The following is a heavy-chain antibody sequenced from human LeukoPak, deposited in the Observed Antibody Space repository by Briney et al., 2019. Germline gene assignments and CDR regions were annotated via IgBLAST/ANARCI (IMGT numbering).Heavy chain of an antibody. V-gene: IGHV4-31*01. CDR1: GGSISSGNYY. CDR2: IHHGGST. Sequence: SETLSLTCTVSGGSISSGNYYWSWIRQHPGKGLEWIGYIHHGGSTYYNPSLKSPVIISVDTSKNQFSLKLNSVTAADTAVYYCATYGSGSYRFDPWGQGTLVTVSS. D-gene: IGHD3-10*01. CDR3: ATYGSGSYRFDP. J-gene: IGHJ5*02.